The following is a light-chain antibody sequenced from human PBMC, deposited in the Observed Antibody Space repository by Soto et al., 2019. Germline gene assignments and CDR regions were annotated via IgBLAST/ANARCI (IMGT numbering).Light chain of an antibody. CDR2: DVS. Sequence: QSALTQPASVSGSPGQSITISCTGTSSDIGRHNYVSWYQQHPGKAPKLMIYDVSRRPSGVSNRFSGSKSGNTASLAISGLQAEDDADYYCSSYTSSNTLVFGGGTKLTVL. V-gene: IGLV2-14*01. CDR1: SSDIGRHNY. CDR3: SSYTSSNTLV. J-gene: IGLJ2*01.